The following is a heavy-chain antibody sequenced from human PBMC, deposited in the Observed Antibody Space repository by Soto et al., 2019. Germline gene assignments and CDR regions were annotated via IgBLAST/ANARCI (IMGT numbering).Heavy chain of an antibody. D-gene: IGHD1-26*01. CDR3: AKGELINPQLFEF. V-gene: IGHV3-30*18. CDR2: VSYDGSNK. CDR1: GFTLSHYD. J-gene: IGHJ4*02. Sequence: QVQLVESGGGVGKPGRSLRLSCVASGFTLSHYDMHWVRQAPGKGLEWVAVVSYDGSNKYYGDSVRDRFIISRDNSKNTLDLQMNSLRAEDTAVYYCAKGELINPQLFEFWGQGALVTVSS.